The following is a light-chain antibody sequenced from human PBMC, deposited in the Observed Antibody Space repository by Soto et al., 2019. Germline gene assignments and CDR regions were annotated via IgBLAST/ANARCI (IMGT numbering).Light chain of an antibody. CDR1: QTVRNNY. J-gene: IGKJ1*01. CDR2: DAS. V-gene: IGKV3-20*01. Sequence: EFALTQSPGTLSLSPGERAPLSCTASQTVRNNYLAWYQQKPGQAPRLLIYDASSRATGIPDRFSGSGSGTDFTLTISRLEPEDFAVYYCQQYGSSPWTFGQGTKVDIK. CDR3: QQYGSSPWT.